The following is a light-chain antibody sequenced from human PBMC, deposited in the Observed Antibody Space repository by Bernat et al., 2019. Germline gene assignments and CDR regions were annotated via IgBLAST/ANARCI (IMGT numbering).Light chain of an antibody. CDR2: TNN. V-gene: IGLV1-47*01. Sequence: QSVLTQPHSASGTPGQRVTISCSGSSSNIGTNYVYWYRQLPGTAPKLLIHTNNQRPSGVPDRFSGSKSGTSASLAISGLRSEDEADCFCAAWDDSLSGWVFGGGTKLTVL. CDR3: AAWDDSLSGWV. CDR1: SSNIGTNY. J-gene: IGLJ3*02.